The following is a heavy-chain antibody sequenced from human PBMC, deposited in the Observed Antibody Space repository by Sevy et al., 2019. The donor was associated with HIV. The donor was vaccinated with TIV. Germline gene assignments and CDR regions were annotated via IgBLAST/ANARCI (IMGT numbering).Heavy chain of an antibody. CDR2: INDSGST. V-gene: IGHV4-34*01. Sequence: SETLSLTCAVYGGSFSGYYWSWIRQPPGKGLEWIGEINDSGSTNYNPSLKSRVTISVDTSKNQFSLKLSSVTAADTAVYYCARVQYSSSWARYYYYMDVWGKGTTVTVSS. CDR3: ARVQYSSSWARYYYYMDV. J-gene: IGHJ6*03. D-gene: IGHD6-13*01. CDR1: GGSFSGYY.